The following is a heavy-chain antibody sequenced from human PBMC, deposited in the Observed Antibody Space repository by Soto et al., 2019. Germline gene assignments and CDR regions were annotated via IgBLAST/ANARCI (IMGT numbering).Heavy chain of an antibody. Sequence: QVQLVQSGAEVKKPGSSVKVSCKASGGTFSSYAISWVRQAPGQGLEWMGGIIPIFGTTNYAQKFQGRVTSTADEPTSTAYMELSSLRSEDTAVYYCASARGYSYGSQGHFDYWGQGTLVTVSS. CDR2: IIPIFGTT. D-gene: IGHD5-18*01. J-gene: IGHJ4*02. CDR1: GGTFSSYA. V-gene: IGHV1-69*01. CDR3: ASARGYSYGSQGHFDY.